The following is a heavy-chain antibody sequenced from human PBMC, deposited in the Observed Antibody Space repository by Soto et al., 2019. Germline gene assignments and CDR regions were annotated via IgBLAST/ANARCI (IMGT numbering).Heavy chain of an antibody. CDR2: MYYSGGP. V-gene: IGHV4-59*01. CDR1: GGSISSYY. CDR3: ASDSTSRYPGYYGMDV. D-gene: IGHD1-20*01. Sequence: QVQLQESGPGLVKPSETLSLTCTVSGGSISSYYWSWIRQPPGKGLEWIGYMYYSGGPKYNPPFKRLITLSADPSTNQCSLRLGSVPAADTAVYYCASDSTSRYPGYYGMDVWGQGTTVTVSS. J-gene: IGHJ6*02.